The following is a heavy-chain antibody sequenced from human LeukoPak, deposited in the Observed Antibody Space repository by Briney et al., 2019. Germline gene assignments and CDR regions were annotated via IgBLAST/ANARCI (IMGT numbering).Heavy chain of an antibody. J-gene: IGHJ3*02. CDR3: ARGLPAARRGAFDI. CDR2: INHSGST. V-gene: IGHV4-34*01. D-gene: IGHD2-2*01. CDR1: GGSFSGYY. Sequence: PSETLSLTCAVYGGSFSGYYWSWIRQPPGKGLEWIGEINHSGSTNYNPSLKSRVTISVDTSKNQFSLKLSSVTAADTAVYYCARGLPAARRGAFDIWGQGTMVTVSS.